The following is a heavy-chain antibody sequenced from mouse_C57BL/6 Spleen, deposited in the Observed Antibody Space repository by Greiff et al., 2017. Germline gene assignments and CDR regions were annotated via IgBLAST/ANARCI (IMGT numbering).Heavy chain of an antibody. D-gene: IGHD2-3*01. V-gene: IGHV5-6*02. Sequence: DVKLQESGGDLVKPGGSLKLSCAASGFTFSSYGMSWVRQTPDKRLEWVATISSGGSYTYYPDSVKGRFTIYRDNAKNTLYLQMSSLKSEDTAMYYCARHEGYYGFAYWGQGTLVTVSA. J-gene: IGHJ3*01. CDR1: GFTFSSYG. CDR2: ISSGGSYT. CDR3: ARHEGYYGFAY.